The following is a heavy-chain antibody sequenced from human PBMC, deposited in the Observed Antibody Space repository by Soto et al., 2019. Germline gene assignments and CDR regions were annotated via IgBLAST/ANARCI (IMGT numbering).Heavy chain of an antibody. CDR2: ISSSSSYI. V-gene: IGHV3-21*01. J-gene: IGHJ6*02. CDR1: GFTFSSYS. CDR3: ARDRLTIFGVVFFRRSLSSGMDV. Sequence: GGSLRLSCAASGFTFSSYSMNWVRQAPGKGLEWVSSISSSSSYIYYADSVKGRSTISRDNAKNSLYLQMNSLRAEDTAVYYCARDRLTIFGVVFFRRSLSSGMDVWGQGTTVTVSS. D-gene: IGHD3-3*01.